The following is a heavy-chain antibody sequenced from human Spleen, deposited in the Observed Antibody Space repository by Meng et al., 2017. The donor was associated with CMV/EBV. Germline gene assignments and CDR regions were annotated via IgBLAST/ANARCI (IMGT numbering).Heavy chain of an antibody. D-gene: IGHD1-26*01. J-gene: IGHJ6*02. V-gene: IGHV3-23*01. CDR3: AKVGQRSYYYYYAMDV. CDR1: GFTFSIYA. CDR2: IIGSGANP. Sequence: GESLKISCAASGFTFSIYAMTWVRQAPGKGLEWVSAIIGSGANPYYADSVKGRFTISRDNSKKMLYLQMNSLRAEDTAVYYCAKVGQRSYYYYYAMDVWGQGTTVTVSS.